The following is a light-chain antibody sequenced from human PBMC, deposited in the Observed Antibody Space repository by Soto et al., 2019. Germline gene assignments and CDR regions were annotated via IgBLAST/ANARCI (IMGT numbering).Light chain of an antibody. CDR2: DAS. CDR1: QSVSSTS. Sequence: EIVLTQSPATLSLSPGGRATLSCGASQSVSSTSLAWYQQKPGLAPRLLIYDASSRATGIPDRFSGSGSGTDFTLTISRLEPEDFAVYYCQQYGSSPFTFVHGTKLTIK. CDR3: QQYGSSPFT. J-gene: IGKJ2*01. V-gene: IGKV3D-20*01.